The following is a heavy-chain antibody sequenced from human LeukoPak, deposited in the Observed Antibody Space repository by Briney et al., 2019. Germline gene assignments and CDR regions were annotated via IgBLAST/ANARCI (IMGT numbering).Heavy chain of an antibody. D-gene: IGHD2-15*01. CDR3: ASTYCSGDSCYLDY. Sequence: SETLSLTCTVSGGSISSYYWSWIRQPPGKGLEWIGYIYYSGSTSYNPSLKSRVTISVDTSKNQFSLKLSSVTAADTAVYYCASTYCSGDSCYLDYWGQGTLVTVSS. V-gene: IGHV4-59*08. CDR2: IYYSGST. CDR1: GGSISSYY. J-gene: IGHJ4*02.